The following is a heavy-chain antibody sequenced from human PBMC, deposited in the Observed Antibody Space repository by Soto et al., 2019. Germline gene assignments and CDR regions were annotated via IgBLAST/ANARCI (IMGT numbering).Heavy chain of an antibody. CDR1: GFTVSSNY. CDR3: ARLLGVVTAAGTTNWFDP. V-gene: IGHV3-66*01. D-gene: IGHD2-21*02. Sequence: EVQLVESGGGLVQPGGSLRLSCAASGFTVSSNYMSLVRQAPGKGLEWVSVIYSGGSTYYADSVKGRFTISRDNSKNTLYLQMNRLRAEDTAVYYCARLLGVVTAAGTTNWFDPWGQGTLVTVSS. J-gene: IGHJ5*02. CDR2: IYSGGST.